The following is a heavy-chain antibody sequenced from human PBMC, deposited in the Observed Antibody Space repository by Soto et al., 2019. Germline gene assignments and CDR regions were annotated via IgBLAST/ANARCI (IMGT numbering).Heavy chain of an antibody. CDR2: ISSSSSYI. V-gene: IGHV3-21*01. CDR3: AREAIAAALDY. J-gene: IGHJ4*02. Sequence: EVQLVESGGGLVKPGGSLRLSCAASGFTFSRYSMNWVRQAPGKGLEWVSSISSSSSYIYYADSVKGRFTISRDNAKNSLYRQVNSLRAEYTAVYYCAREAIAAALDYWGQGTLVTVSS. D-gene: IGHD6-6*01. CDR1: GFTFSRYS.